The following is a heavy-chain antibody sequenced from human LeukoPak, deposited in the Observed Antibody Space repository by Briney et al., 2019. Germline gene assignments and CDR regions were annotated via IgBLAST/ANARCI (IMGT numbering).Heavy chain of an antibody. CDR2: ISWNSGSI. D-gene: IGHD2-15*01. CDR3: AKDKGAVGAYGMDV. Sequence: GGSLRLSCAASGFTFDDYAMHWVRQAPGKGLEWVSGISWNSGSIGYADSVKGRFTISRDNAKNSLYLQMNSLRAEDMALYYCAKDKGAVGAYGMDVWGQGTTVTVSS. V-gene: IGHV3-9*03. CDR1: GFTFDDYA. J-gene: IGHJ6*02.